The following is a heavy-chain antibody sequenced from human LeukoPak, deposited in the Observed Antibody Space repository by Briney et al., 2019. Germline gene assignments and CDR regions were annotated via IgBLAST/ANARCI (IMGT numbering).Heavy chain of an antibody. CDR1: GVSISSSNSY. Sequence: SETLSLTCTVSGVSISSSNSYWGWIRQPPGKGLEWIGSIYYSGSTYYNPSPKSRVTISVDTSKNQFSLKLGSVTAADTVVYYCARHRAILLWFGELSALDYFDYWGQGTLVTVSS. CDR2: IYYSGST. D-gene: IGHD3-10*01. V-gene: IGHV4-39*01. J-gene: IGHJ4*02. CDR3: ARHRAILLWFGELSALDYFDY.